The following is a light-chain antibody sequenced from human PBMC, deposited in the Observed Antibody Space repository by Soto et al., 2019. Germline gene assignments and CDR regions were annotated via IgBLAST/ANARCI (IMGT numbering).Light chain of an antibody. CDR2: DAS. CDR1: QSVGSS. V-gene: IGKV3-11*01. Sequence: EIVLTQSPATLSLSPGERATLSCRASQSVGSSLAWYQQKPGQAPRLLIYDASTRATGTPARFSGSGSGTDFTLTVSSLEPEDFAVYYCQQRTNWPLTFGGGTKVEIK. CDR3: QQRTNWPLT. J-gene: IGKJ4*01.